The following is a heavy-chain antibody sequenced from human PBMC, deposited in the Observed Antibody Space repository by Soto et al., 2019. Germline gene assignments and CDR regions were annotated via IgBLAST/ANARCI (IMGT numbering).Heavy chain of an antibody. J-gene: IGHJ5*01. D-gene: IGHD3-16*01. CDR3: ARTLGGSSIDS. Sequence: GGSLRLSCVASGFTFSSDWMHWVRQAPGKGLVWVSRINSDGSNTNYADSVKGRFTISRDNAKNTLYLQMNSLRAEDRARYYCARTLGGSSIDSWGQGTLVTVSS. V-gene: IGHV3-74*01. CDR2: INSDGSNT. CDR1: GFTFSSDW.